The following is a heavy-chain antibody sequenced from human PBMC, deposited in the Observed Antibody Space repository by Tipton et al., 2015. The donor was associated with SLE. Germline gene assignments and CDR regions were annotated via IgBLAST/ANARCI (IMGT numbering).Heavy chain of an antibody. Sequence: GLVKPSETLSLTCAVSGFSITTAYSWGWIRQPPGKGLEWIGSFFHNGNTYYNPSLRGRVTISVDTSKNHLSVRLSSVTAADTAMYFCARSPTYDYVWGSYHFDNWGQGTLVTVSS. CDR2: FFHNGNT. CDR3: ARSPTYDYVWGSYHFDN. J-gene: IGHJ4*02. CDR1: GFSITTAYS. D-gene: IGHD3-16*02. V-gene: IGHV4-38-2*01.